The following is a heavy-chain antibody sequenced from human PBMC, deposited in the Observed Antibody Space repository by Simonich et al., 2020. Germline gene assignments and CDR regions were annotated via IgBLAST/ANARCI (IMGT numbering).Heavy chain of an antibody. CDR1: GFTFSSYW. Sequence: EVQLVESGGGLVQPGGSLRLSCAASGFTFSSYWMSWVRQAPGKGRGWVDNINQDGSEKSYVDSVKGRFTISRDNAKNSLYLQMNSLRAEDTAVYYCAREYSSSSDPYWYFDLWGRGTLVTVSS. CDR3: AREYSSSSDPYWYFDL. CDR2: INQDGSEK. V-gene: IGHV3-7*01. J-gene: IGHJ2*01. D-gene: IGHD6-6*01.